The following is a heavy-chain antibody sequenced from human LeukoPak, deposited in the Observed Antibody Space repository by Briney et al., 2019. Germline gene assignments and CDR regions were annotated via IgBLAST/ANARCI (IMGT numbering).Heavy chain of an antibody. D-gene: IGHD3-22*01. V-gene: IGHV4-61*02. Sequence: SSETLSLTCTVSGGSISSGSYYGSWIRQPAGKGLEWIGSIYSSGSTNYNPSLKSRVTISVDTSKNQFSLKLTSVTAADTAVYYCARGLVVTPSNWFDPWGQGNLVTVSS. J-gene: IGHJ5*02. CDR1: GGSISSGSYY. CDR3: ARGLVVTPSNWFDP. CDR2: IYSSGST.